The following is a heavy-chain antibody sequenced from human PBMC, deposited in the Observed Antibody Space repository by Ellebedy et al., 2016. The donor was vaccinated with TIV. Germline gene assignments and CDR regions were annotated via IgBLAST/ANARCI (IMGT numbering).Heavy chain of an antibody. V-gene: IGHV3-30*03. CDR3: VRGKGYDFGEE. CDR2: VSYNGVNT. J-gene: IGHJ4*02. CDR1: GFTFTSYG. Sequence: GESLKISCAAFGFTFTSYGLHWVRQAPGKGLEWVAFVSYNGVNTYYRDSVRGRFSISRDNAKDTLDLQMSSLRHEDTAVYHCVRGKGYDFGEEWGQGTLVSVSS. D-gene: IGHD4-17*01.